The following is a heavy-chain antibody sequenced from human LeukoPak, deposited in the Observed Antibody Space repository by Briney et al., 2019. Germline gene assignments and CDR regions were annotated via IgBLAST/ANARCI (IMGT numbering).Heavy chain of an antibody. CDR2: VTGSGDST. J-gene: IGHJ5*02. V-gene: IGHV3-23*01. Sequence: GGSLRLSCVASGFTFSTYAMNWVRQAPGKGLDWVSGVTGSGDSTYYADSVKGRFTISRDNSKNTLYLQMNSLRGEDTAVYYCAKARSIRVEGNWFDPWGQGTLVAVSS. CDR1: GFTFSTYA. CDR3: AKARSIRVEGNWFDP. D-gene: IGHD2-15*01.